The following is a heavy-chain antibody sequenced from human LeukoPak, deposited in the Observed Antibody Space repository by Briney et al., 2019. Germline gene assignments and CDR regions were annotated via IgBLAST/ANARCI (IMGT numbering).Heavy chain of an antibody. CDR3: ARVGPDSSGYYYYYMDV. V-gene: IGHV4-39*01. Sequence: PSETLSLTCTVSGGSISSSSYYWGWIRQPPGKGLEWIGSIYYSGSTYYNPSLKSRVTISVDTSKNQFSLKLSSVTAADTAVYYCARVGPDSSGYYYYYMDVWGKGTTVTVSS. CDR1: GGSISSSSYY. D-gene: IGHD3-22*01. J-gene: IGHJ6*03. CDR2: IYYSGST.